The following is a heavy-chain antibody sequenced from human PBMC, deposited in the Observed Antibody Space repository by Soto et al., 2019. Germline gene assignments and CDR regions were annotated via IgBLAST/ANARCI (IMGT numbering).Heavy chain of an antibody. J-gene: IGHJ4*02. CDR1: GFAFSTHA. CDR2: ISGSGGIT. D-gene: IGHD1-26*01. V-gene: IGHV3-23*01. CDR3: AQSKVGATSNYFDY. Sequence: HPGGSLRLSCAASGFAFSTHAMNWVRQAPGKGLAWVSGISGSGGITYYADSVKGRFTISRDNSKNTLYLQLNSLRAEDTAVYYCAQSKVGATSNYFDYWGQGTLVTVSS.